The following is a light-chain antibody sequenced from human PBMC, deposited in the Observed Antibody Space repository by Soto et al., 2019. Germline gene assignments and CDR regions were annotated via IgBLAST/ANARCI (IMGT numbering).Light chain of an antibody. CDR2: AAS. CDR1: QSVGRNY. V-gene: IGKV3-20*01. Sequence: EIVLTQFPGTLSLSPGERATLSCRASQSVGRNYVAWYQQKPGQAPRVIIYAASNRASGIPDRFSGSGSGSDFTLTISRLEPEDFAVYYCQQYGTSPWAFCQGTKVEIK. J-gene: IGKJ1*01. CDR3: QQYGTSPWA.